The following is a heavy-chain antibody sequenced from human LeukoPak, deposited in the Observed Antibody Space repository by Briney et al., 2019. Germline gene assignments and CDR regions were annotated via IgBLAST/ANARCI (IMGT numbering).Heavy chain of an antibody. D-gene: IGHD5-24*01. J-gene: IGHJ4*02. V-gene: IGHV4-61*02. CDR3: AREDENVDY. Sequence: NPSETLSLTCTVSGGSISSGSYYWSWIRQPAGKGLEWIGRIYTSGSTSYNPSLKSRVTISVDTSKNQFSLKLGSVTAADTAVYYCAREDENVDYWGQGTLVTVSS. CDR2: IYTSGST. CDR1: GGSISSGSYY.